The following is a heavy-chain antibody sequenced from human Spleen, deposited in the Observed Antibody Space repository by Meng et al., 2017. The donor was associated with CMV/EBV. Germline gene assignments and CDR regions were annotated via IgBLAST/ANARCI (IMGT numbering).Heavy chain of an antibody. J-gene: IGHJ5*02. CDR3: ARGHGRAARGGNWFDP. Sequence: YGGSFSGYYWSWIRQPPERGLEWIGEINHSGSTNYKPSLKSRVSISVDTSKNQFSLKLSSVTAADTAVYYCARGHGRAARGGNWFDPWGQGTLVTVSS. D-gene: IGHD6-6*01. V-gene: IGHV4-34*01. CDR2: INHSGST. CDR1: GGSFSGYY.